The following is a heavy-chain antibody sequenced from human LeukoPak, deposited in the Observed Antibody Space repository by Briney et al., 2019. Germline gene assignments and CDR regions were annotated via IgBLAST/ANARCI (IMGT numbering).Heavy chain of an antibody. CDR2: IYYSGST. V-gene: IGHV4-39*07. J-gene: IGHJ4*02. D-gene: IGHD1-26*01. Sequence: PSETLSLTCTVSGGSISSSSYYWGWIRQPPGKGLEWIGSIYYSGSTYYNPSLKSRVTISVDTSKNQFSLKLSSVTAADTAVYYCARVDNSGSRLYYFDYWGQGTLVTVSS. CDR1: GGSISSSSYY. CDR3: ARVDNSGSRLYYFDY.